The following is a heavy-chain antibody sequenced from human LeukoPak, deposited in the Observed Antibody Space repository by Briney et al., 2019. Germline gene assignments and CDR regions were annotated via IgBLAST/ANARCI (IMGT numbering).Heavy chain of an antibody. CDR2: INHSGST. D-gene: IGHD3-10*01. V-gene: IGHV4-34*01. CDR1: GGSFSGYY. CDR3: ASISAITMVRGVPPFDY. J-gene: IGHJ4*02. Sequence: PSETLSLTCAVYGGSFSGYYWSWIRQPPGKGLEWIGEINHSGSTNYNPSLKSRVTISVDTSKNQFSLKLSSVTAADTAVYYCASISAITMVRGVPPFDYWGQGTLVTVSS.